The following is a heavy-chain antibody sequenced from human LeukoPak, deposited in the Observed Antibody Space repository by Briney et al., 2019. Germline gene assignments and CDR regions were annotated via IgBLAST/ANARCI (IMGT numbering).Heavy chain of an antibody. J-gene: IGHJ4*02. V-gene: IGHV4-59*02. Sequence: PSETLSLTCTVSGGSVSSYYWSWIRQPPGKDLEWIGYIHHDGSSNSNPPLKSRVTMSVDTSKNQFSLKLTSVTAADTAVYYCARSGYSSSWYDYWGQGTLVTVSS. CDR3: ARSGYSSSWYDY. CDR1: GGSVSSYY. CDR2: IHHDGSS. D-gene: IGHD6-13*01.